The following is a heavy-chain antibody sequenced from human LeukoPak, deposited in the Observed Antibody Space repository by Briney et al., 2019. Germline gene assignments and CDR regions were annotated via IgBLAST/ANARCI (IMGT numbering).Heavy chain of an antibody. CDR3: KGDSSGWYRDY. V-gene: IGHV3-48*03. D-gene: IGHD6-19*01. CDR2: IISSGSTI. CDR1: GFTFSSYE. J-gene: IGHJ4*02. Sequence: GGSLRLSCAASGFTFSSYEMNWVRQAPGKGLEWVSYIISSGSTIYYADSVKGRFTISRDNAKNSLYLQMNSLRAEDTAVYYCKGDSSGWYRDYWGQGTLVTVSS.